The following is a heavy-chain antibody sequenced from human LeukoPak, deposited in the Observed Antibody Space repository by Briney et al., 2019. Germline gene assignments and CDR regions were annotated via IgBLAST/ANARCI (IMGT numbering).Heavy chain of an antibody. V-gene: IGHV4-31*03. D-gene: IGHD6-13*01. CDR3: ASSGYSSRAGYYGMDV. J-gene: IGHJ6*02. CDR1: GGSISSGGYY. Sequence: SENLSLTCTVSGGSISSGGYYWRWIRQHPGKGLEWIGYIYYSGSTYYNPSLKSRVTISVDTSKNQFSLKLSSVTAADTAVYYCASSGYSSRAGYYGMDVWGQGTTVTVSS. CDR2: IYYSGST.